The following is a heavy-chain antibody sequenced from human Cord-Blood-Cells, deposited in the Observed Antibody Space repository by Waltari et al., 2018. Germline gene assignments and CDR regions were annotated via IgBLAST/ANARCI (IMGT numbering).Heavy chain of an antibody. CDR2: INHSGST. CDR3: VEWPPDAFDI. D-gene: IGHD3-3*01. V-gene: IGHV4-34*01. J-gene: IGHJ3*02. Sequence: QVQLQQWGAGLLKPSKTLSRTCAVYGGSFSGYYGRWIRQPPGKGLEWIGEINHSGSTNYNPSLKSRVTISVDTSKNQFSLKLSSVTAADTAVYYCVEWPPDAFDIWGQGTMVTVSS. CDR1: GGSFSGYY.